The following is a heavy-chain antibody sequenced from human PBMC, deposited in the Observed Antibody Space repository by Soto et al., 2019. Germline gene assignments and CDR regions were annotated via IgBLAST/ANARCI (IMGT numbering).Heavy chain of an antibody. D-gene: IGHD3-3*01. CDR2: ISSSSSYT. V-gene: IGHV3-11*06. CDR1: GFTFSDYY. Sequence: GGSLRLSCAASGFTFSDYYMSWIRQAPGKGLEWVSYISSSSSYTNYADSVKGRFTISRDNAKNSLYLQMNSLRAEDTAVYYCAKAIEYDFWSGYSRWSYYYYGMDVSGQGTTVNVSS. J-gene: IGHJ6*02. CDR3: AKAIEYDFWSGYSRWSYYYYGMDV.